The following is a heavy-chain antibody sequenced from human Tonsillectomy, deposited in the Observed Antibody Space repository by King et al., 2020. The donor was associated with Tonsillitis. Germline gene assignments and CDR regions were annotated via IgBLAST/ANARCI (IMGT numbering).Heavy chain of an antibody. CDR1: GFTFSNYV. D-gene: IGHD1-26*01. CDR3: AKECRPVGASPGYYGMDV. Sequence: VQLVESGGGLVQPGGSLRLSCAASGFTFSNYVLNWVRQAPGKGLEWVSAISGSGGTTFYADSVKGRFTISRDNSKNTLYLQMNSLRAEDTAVYYCAKECRPVGASPGYYGMDVWGQGTTVTVSS. V-gene: IGHV3-23*04. CDR2: ISGSGGTT. J-gene: IGHJ6*02.